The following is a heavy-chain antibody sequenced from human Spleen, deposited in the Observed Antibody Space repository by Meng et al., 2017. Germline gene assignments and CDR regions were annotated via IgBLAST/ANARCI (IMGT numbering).Heavy chain of an antibody. V-gene: IGHV3-53*01. CDR3: ARAAGYIYAYVEY. Sequence: GESLKISCAASGFTVSSNYMSWVRQAPGKGLEWVSVIYSGGSTHYADSVRGRFTISRDNSKNTLYLQMNSLRAEDTAVYYCARAAGYIYAYVEYWGQGTLVTVSS. J-gene: IGHJ4*02. CDR1: GFTVSSNY. D-gene: IGHD5-18*01. CDR2: IYSGGST.